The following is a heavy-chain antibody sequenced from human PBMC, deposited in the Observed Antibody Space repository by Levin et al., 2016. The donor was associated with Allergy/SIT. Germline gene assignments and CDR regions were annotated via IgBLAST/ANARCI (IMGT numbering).Heavy chain of an antibody. D-gene: IGHD3-22*01. J-gene: IGHJ4*02. V-gene: IGHV3-23*01. CDR2: ISGSGGST. CDR3: AKFLYYYDSSGYYPEYYFDY. Sequence: VRQAPGKGLEWVSAISGSGGSTYYADSVKGRFTISRDNSKNTLYLQMNSLRAEDTAVYYCAKFLYYYDSSGYYPEYYFDYWGQGTLVTVSS.